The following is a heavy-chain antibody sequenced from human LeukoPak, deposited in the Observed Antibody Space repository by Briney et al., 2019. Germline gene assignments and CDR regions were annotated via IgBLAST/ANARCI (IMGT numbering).Heavy chain of an antibody. CDR3: ARVGRVLRYFDWLSAPFDY. CDR1: GGSFSGYY. Sequence: SETLSLTYAVYGGSFSGYYWSWIRQPPGKGLEWIGEINHSGSTNYNPSLKSRVTISVDTSKNQFSLKLSSVTAADTAVYYCARVGRVLRYFDWLSAPFDYWGQGTLVTVSS. CDR2: INHSGST. D-gene: IGHD3-9*01. V-gene: IGHV4-34*01. J-gene: IGHJ4*02.